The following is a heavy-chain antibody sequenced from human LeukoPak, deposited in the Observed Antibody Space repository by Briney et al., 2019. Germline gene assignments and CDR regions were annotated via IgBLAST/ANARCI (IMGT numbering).Heavy chain of an antibody. CDR2: ISWDGGST. V-gene: IGHV3-43D*03. Sequence: PGGSLRLSCAASGFTFSGYGMHWVRQAPGKGLEWVSLISWDGGSTYYADSVKGRFTISRDNSKNSLYLQMNSLRAEDTALYYCAKGGGGATGGVDYWGQGTLVTVSS. D-gene: IGHD1-26*01. CDR1: GFTFSGYG. J-gene: IGHJ4*02. CDR3: AKGGGGATGGVDY.